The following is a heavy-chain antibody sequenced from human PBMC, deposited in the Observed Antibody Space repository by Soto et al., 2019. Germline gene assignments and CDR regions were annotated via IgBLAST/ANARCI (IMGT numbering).Heavy chain of an antibody. J-gene: IGHJ4*02. CDR3: AGSGIAAAVHFDY. CDR2: IYYSGST. D-gene: IGHD6-13*01. Sequence: SETLSLTCTVSGGSISSYYWSWIRQPPGKGLEWIGYIYYSGSTNYNPSLKSRVTISVDTSKNQFSLKLSSVTAADTAVYYCAGSGIAAAVHFDYWGQGTLVTVSS. V-gene: IGHV4-59*01. CDR1: GGSISSYY.